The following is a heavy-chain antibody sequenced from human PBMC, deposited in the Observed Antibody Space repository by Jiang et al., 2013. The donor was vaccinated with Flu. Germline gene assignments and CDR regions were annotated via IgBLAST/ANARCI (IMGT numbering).Heavy chain of an antibody. CDR2: IYSSGGT. CDR1: GDSISSAS. J-gene: IGHJ4*02. V-gene: IGHV4-61*02. D-gene: IGHD3-10*01. CDR3: ARDRGLLDF. Sequence: GPGLVKPSQTLSLTCTVSGDSISSASWSWIRQPAGKGLEWIGRIYSSGGTKYKPSLKTRVTMSVDTSLNQFSLTLRTVTAADTAKYFCARDRGLLDFWGQGILVSVSS.